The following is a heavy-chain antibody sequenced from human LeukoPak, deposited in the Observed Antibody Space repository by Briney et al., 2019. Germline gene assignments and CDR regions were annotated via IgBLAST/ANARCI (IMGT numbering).Heavy chain of an antibody. Sequence: PSETLSLTCTVSGVAISSGGYYWSWIRQPAGKGLEWIGRIYTSGSTNYNPSLKSRVNISVDTSKNQFSLKLSYVTAADTAVYYCAREGVSPSVVRGVIYWGQGTLVTVSS. CDR1: GVAISSGGYY. CDR3: AREGVSPSVVRGVIY. J-gene: IGHJ4*02. CDR2: IYTSGST. V-gene: IGHV4-61*02. D-gene: IGHD3-10*01.